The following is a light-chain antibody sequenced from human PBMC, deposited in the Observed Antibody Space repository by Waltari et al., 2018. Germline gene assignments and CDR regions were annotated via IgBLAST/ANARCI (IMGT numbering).Light chain of an antibody. CDR3: QQCYSSPYT. Sequence: DIVMTQSPDSLAVSLGERATLNCKSSQSVLSSSNHKNYLGWYQQKPVQPPKLLFSWASTRESGVPDRFSGSGSGTDFTLTISSLQAEDVAIYYCQQCYSSPYTFGQGTKLEIK. V-gene: IGKV4-1*01. CDR1: QSVLSSSNHKNY. CDR2: WAS. J-gene: IGKJ2*01.